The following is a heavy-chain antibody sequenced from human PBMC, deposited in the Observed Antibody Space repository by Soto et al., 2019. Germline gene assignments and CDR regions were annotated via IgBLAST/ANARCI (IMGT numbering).Heavy chain of an antibody. Sequence: EVQLLESGGGLVQPGGSLRLSCAASGFTFSSYAMSWVRQAPGKGLEWVSVIYSGGSTYYADSVKGRFTISRDNSKNTLYLQMNSLRAEDTAVYYCARASLRVLDAFDIWGQGTMVTVSS. CDR3: ARASLRVLDAFDI. CDR1: GFTFSSYA. V-gene: IGHV3-23*03. CDR2: IYSGGST. J-gene: IGHJ3*02. D-gene: IGHD3-10*01.